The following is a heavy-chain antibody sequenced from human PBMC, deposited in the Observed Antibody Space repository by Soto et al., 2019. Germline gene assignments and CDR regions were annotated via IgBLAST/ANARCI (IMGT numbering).Heavy chain of an antibody. Sequence: GGSLRLSCAASGFTFSSYSMSWVRQAPGKGLEWVSAITSGGGAYYADSVKGRFAISRDNSKNTLYLQMNSLRAEDTAVYYCSKVGYCSGTSCVSPFDYWGQGT. J-gene: IGHJ4*02. CDR3: SKVGYCSGTSCVSPFDY. V-gene: IGHV3-23*01. D-gene: IGHD2-2*03. CDR2: ITSGGGA. CDR1: GFTFSSYS.